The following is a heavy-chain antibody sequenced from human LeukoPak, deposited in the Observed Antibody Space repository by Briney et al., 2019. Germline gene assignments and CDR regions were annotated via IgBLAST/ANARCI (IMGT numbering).Heavy chain of an antibody. V-gene: IGHV5-51*01. Sequence: GESLKISCKGSGYSFTSYWIGWVRQMPGKGLEWRGIIYPGDSETRYSPSFQGQVSISADKSISTAYLQWSSLKASDTAMYYCAREVVTATYYYYYYYMDVWGKGTTVTVSS. CDR2: IYPGDSET. CDR3: AREVVTATYYYYYYYMDV. J-gene: IGHJ6*03. D-gene: IGHD2-21*02. CDR1: GYSFTSYW.